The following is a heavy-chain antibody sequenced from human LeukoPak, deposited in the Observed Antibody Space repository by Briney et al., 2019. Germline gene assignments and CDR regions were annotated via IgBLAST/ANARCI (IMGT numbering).Heavy chain of an antibody. Sequence: GGSLRLSCAASGFTFSSYWMSWVRQAPGRGLEWVSAISGSGGSTYYADSVKGRFTISRDNSKNTLYLRMNSLRAEDTAVYYCAKKPAMVHFDYWGQGTLVTVSS. V-gene: IGHV3-23*01. CDR2: ISGSGGST. CDR3: AKKPAMVHFDY. CDR1: GFTFSSYW. D-gene: IGHD2-8*01. J-gene: IGHJ4*02.